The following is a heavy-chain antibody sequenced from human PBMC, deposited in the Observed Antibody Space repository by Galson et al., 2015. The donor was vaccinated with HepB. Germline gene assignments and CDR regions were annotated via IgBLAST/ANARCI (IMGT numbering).Heavy chain of an antibody. CDR2: IGGSGGST. CDR1: GFTFSSYA. Sequence: SLRLSCAASGFTFSSYAMNWVRQAPGKGLEWVSTIGGSGGSTYYADSVKGRFTISRGNSKNTLYLQMNSLRAEDTAVYYCAKDSDSSSWYGVTWLSSLEYMGQFDHWGQGTLVTVSS. CDR3: AKDSDSSSWYGVTWLSSLEYMGQFDH. V-gene: IGHV3-23*01. D-gene: IGHD6-13*01. J-gene: IGHJ4*02.